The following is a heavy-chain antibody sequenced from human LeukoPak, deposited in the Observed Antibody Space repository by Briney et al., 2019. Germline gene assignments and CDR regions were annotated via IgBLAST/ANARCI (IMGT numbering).Heavy chain of an antibody. CDR1: GGSISSYY. CDR3: AREYGGNRGDAFDI. V-gene: IGHV4-34*01. J-gene: IGHJ3*02. CDR2: INHSGST. D-gene: IGHD4/OR15-4a*01. Sequence: SETLSLTCTVSGGSISSYYWSWLRQPPGKGLEWIGEINHSGSTNYNPSLKSRVTISVDTSKNQFSLKLSSVTAADTAVYYCAREYGGNRGDAFDIWGQGTMVTVSS.